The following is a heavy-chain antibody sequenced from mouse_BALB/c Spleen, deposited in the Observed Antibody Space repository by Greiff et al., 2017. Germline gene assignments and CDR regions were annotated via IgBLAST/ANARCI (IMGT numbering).Heavy chain of an antibody. V-gene: IGHV8-12*01. J-gene: IGHJ1*01. CDR2: IYWDDDK. CDR3: ARSYYYGSSYWYFDV. CDR1: GFSLSTSGMG. D-gene: IGHD1-1*01. Sequence: QVTLKESGPGILQPSQTLSLTCSFSGFSLSTSGMGVSWIRQPSGKGLEWLAHIYWDDDKRYNPSLKSRLTISKDTSRNQVFLKITSVDTADTATYYCARSYYYGSSYWYFDVWGAGTTVTVSS.